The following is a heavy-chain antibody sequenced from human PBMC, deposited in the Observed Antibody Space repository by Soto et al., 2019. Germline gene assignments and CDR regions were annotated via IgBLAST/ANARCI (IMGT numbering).Heavy chain of an antibody. CDR3: ARDSWQWLENWFVQ. CDR2: IWYDGSNK. J-gene: IGHJ5*02. D-gene: IGHD6-19*01. Sequence: PGGSLRLSCAASGFTFSSYGMHWVRQAPGKGLEWVAVIWYDGSNKYYADSVKGRFTISRDNSKNTLYLQMNSLRAEDTAVYYCARDSWQWLENWFVQWGQGTLVTVS. CDR1: GFTFSSYG. V-gene: IGHV3-33*01.